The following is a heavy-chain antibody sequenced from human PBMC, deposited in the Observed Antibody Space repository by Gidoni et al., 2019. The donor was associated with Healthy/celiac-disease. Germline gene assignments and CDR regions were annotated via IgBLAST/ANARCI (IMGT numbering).Heavy chain of an antibody. J-gene: IGHJ6*02. Sequence: QVQLVESGVGVVPPGRSLRLSCASSGFTFRSYGMPWVRQAPGKGLEWVAVISYDGSKKYYADSVKGRFTISRDNSKNTLYLQMNSLRAEDTAVYYCAKDVTGSSWSPYYYYYGMDVGGQGTTVTVSS. CDR1: GFTFRSYG. CDR2: ISYDGSKK. CDR3: AKDVTGSSWSPYYYYYGMDV. D-gene: IGHD6-13*01. V-gene: IGHV3-30*18.